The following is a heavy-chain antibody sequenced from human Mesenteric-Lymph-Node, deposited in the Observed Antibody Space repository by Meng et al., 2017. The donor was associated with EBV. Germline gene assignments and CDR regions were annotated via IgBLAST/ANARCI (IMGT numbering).Heavy chain of an antibody. Sequence: QVQLQQSGPGLVKPSXXLSLTCVISRDSVSSSSAAWTWIRKSPSRGLEWLGRTYYRSKWYNDYAVFVKSRITINPDTSKNQFSLQLNPVTPEDTAVYYCARGATSVFDLWGRGTLVTVSS. J-gene: IGHJ2*01. CDR2: TYYRSKWYN. CDR3: ARGATSVFDL. CDR1: RDSVSSSSAA. V-gene: IGHV6-1*01.